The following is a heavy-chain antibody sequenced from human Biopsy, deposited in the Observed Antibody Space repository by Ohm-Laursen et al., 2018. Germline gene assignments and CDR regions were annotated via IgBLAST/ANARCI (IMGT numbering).Heavy chain of an antibody. D-gene: IGHD1-7*01. J-gene: IGHJ5*02. CDR1: GYTFTSYD. CDR3: GRAVRNQLLTDP. Sequence: AAVKVSCKASGYTFTSYDITWVRQASGQGPEWIGWLNPVSGNSNFGQKFRGRVTVTSDTSISTAYMELSGLTSDGPATYYCGRAVRNQLLTDPWGQGTLVAVTS. V-gene: IGHV1-8*01. CDR2: LNPVSGNS.